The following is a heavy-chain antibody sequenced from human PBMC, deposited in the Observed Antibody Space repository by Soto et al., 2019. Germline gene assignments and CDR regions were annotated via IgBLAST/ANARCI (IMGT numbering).Heavy chain of an antibody. Sequence: GGSLRLSCAASGFTFKNYAMSWVRQAPGKGLEWVSSISNSGGSTYYADSVQGRFTISRDNSKNTLSLQMNSLRAEDTAIYYCANHRGFLVTQYFFDYWGQGTLVTVSS. J-gene: IGHJ4*02. V-gene: IGHV3-23*01. CDR1: GFTFKNYA. D-gene: IGHD2-21*02. CDR3: ANHRGFLVTQYFFDY. CDR2: ISNSGGST.